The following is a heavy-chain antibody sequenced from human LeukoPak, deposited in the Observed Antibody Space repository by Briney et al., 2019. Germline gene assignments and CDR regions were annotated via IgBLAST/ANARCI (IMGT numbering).Heavy chain of an antibody. V-gene: IGHV1-69*04. CDR2: IIPILGIG. J-gene: IGHJ1*01. CDR1: GGTFSSYA. D-gene: IGHD3-22*01. Sequence: GSSVNVSCKASGGTFSSYAISWVRQAPGQGLEWMGRIIPILGIGNYAQKFQGRVTITADKSASTAYMELSSLRSEDTAVYYCARGRGYYEAEYFQHWGQGTLVTVSS. CDR3: ARGRGYYEAEYFQH.